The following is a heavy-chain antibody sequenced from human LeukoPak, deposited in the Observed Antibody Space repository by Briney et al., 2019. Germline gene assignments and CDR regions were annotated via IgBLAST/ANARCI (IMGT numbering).Heavy chain of an antibody. V-gene: IGHV4-59*01. CDR1: GGSISSYY. CDR2: IYYSGST. J-gene: IGHJ4*02. CDR3: ASRGFGESLFDY. Sequence: SETLSLTCTVSGGSISSYYWSWIRQPPGKGLEWIGYIYYSGSTNYNPSLKSRVTISVDTSKNQSSLKLSSVTASDTAVYYCASRGFGESLFDYWGQGTLVTVSS. D-gene: IGHD3-10*01.